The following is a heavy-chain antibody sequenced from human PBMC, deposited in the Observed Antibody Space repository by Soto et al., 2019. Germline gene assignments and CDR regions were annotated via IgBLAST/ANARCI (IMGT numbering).Heavy chain of an antibody. CDR3: ARGERGVYYGMDV. CDR1: GFTFSSYA. CDR2: ISGSGGST. Sequence: PGGSLRLSCAASGFTFSSYAMSWVRQAPGKGLEWVSAISGSGGSTYYADSVKGRFTISRDNSKNTLYLQMNSLRAEDTAVYYCARGERGVYYGMDVWGQGTTVTVSS. V-gene: IGHV3-23*01. D-gene: IGHD1-26*01. J-gene: IGHJ6*02.